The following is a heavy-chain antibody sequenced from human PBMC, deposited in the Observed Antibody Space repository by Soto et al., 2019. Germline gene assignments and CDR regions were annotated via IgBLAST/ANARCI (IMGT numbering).Heavy chain of an antibody. CDR1: GGSVNSGNYY. D-gene: IGHD1-1*01. J-gene: IGHJ3*02. CDR3: ARVERGTATTVVDAFDI. V-gene: IGHV4-61*01. CDR2: MSHSGGT. Sequence: SETLSLTCAVFGGSVNSGNYYWSWIRQPPGKGLEWIGEMSHSGGTHFNPSLKSRVTISVDTSKNQFSLKMSSVTAADTALHYCARVERGTATTVVDAFDIWGPGTMVTVSS.